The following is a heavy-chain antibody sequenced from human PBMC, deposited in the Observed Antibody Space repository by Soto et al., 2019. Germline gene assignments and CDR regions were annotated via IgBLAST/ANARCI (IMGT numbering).Heavy chain of an antibody. CDR1: GFTFGSYW. Sequence: GGSLRVSCAASGFTFGSYWMHWVRQAPGKGLVWVSRINSDGSSTSYADSVKGRFTISRDNAKNTLYLQMNSLRAEDTAVYYCARESYYYDSSGYYFPYYYYYGMDVWGQGTTVTGSS. CDR2: INSDGSST. V-gene: IGHV3-74*01. J-gene: IGHJ6*02. D-gene: IGHD3-22*01. CDR3: ARESYYYDSSGYYFPYYYYYGMDV.